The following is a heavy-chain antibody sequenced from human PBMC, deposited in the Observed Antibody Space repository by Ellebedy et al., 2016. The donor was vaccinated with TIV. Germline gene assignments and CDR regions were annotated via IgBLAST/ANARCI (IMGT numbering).Heavy chain of an antibody. J-gene: IGHJ4*02. CDR1: GYKLTNYW. CDR2: IYPGDSNT. D-gene: IGHD5-24*01. Sequence: GESLKISCRGSGYKLTNYWIGWVRQMPGKGLEWIGIIYPGDSNTMYSPSFQGQVTISADKSISTAYLEWSSLKASDTAMYYCARREGYNNFDYWGQGTLVTVSS. V-gene: IGHV5-51*01. CDR3: ARREGYNNFDY.